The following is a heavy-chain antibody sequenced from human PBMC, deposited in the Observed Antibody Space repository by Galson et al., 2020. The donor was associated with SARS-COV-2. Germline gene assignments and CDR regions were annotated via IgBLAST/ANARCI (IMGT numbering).Heavy chain of an antibody. J-gene: IGHJ6*02. CDR2: VFPGDSEP. V-gene: IGHV5-51*01. Sequence: GESLKISCQASGYRFTSYWIGWVRQMPGKGLEWMGIVFPGDSEPRYSPSFQGQVTISADKSISTAYLQWSSLKASDTAMYYCARHTADCSNGICYADYYHGLDVWGQGTAVTVS. CDR1: GYRFTSYW. D-gene: IGHD2-8*01. CDR3: ARHTADCSNGICYADYYHGLDV.